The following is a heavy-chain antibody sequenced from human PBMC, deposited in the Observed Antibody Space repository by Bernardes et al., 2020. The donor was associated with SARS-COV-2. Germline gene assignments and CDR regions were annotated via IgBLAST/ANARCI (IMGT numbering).Heavy chain of an antibody. Sequence: GGSLRLSCAPSEFTFSSYAMSWVRQAPGTGLEWVAAISGSDGSPYYADSVKGRFTISRDKPKNTLYLQLSSLRADDTAVYYCAKGVAASTYYVDYWGQGTMVIV. D-gene: IGHD6-13*01. CDR1: EFTFSSYA. CDR3: AKGVAASTYYVDY. V-gene: IGHV3-23*01. CDR2: ISGSDGSP. J-gene: IGHJ4*02.